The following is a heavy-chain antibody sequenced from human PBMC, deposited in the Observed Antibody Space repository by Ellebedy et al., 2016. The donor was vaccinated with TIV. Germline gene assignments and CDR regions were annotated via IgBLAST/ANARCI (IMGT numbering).Heavy chain of an antibody. CDR2: IKQDGSEK. Sequence: GESLKISCAVSGFTLSSHWMSWVRQSPGKGLEWVANIKQDGSEKYYMDSVKGRFTISRDNANNSLYLQMNSLRAEDTAVYYCARFYVSKGWFDPWGQGTLVTVAS. D-gene: IGHD3-10*02. CDR1: GFTLSSHW. V-gene: IGHV3-7*01. J-gene: IGHJ5*02. CDR3: ARFYVSKGWFDP.